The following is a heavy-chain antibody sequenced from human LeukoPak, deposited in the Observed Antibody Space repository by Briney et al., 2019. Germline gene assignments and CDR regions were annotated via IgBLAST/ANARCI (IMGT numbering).Heavy chain of an antibody. CDR1: GGSISSGDYY. Sequence: SQTLSLTCTVSGGSISSGDYYWSWIRQPPGKGLEWIGYIYYSGSTYYNPSLESRVTISVDTSKNQFSLKLSSVTAADTAVYYCARRRIRLWNTRPNYFDYWGQGTLVTVSS. J-gene: IGHJ4*02. D-gene: IGHD5-18*01. CDR2: IYYSGST. CDR3: ARRRIRLWNTRPNYFDY. V-gene: IGHV4-30-4*01.